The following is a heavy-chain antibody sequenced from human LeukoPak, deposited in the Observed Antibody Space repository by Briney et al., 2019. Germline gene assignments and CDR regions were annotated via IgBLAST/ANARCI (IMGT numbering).Heavy chain of an antibody. CDR1: GGSFSGYY. Sequence: PSETLSLTCAVHGGSFSGYYWSWIRQPPGKGLEWIGEINHSGSTDYNPSLKSRVTISVDTSKNQFSLKLSSVTAADWAVYYCARGPDSSGWYDGFDYWGQGTLVTVSS. CDR3: ARGPDSSGWYDGFDY. V-gene: IGHV4-34*01. J-gene: IGHJ4*02. D-gene: IGHD6-19*01. CDR2: INHSGST.